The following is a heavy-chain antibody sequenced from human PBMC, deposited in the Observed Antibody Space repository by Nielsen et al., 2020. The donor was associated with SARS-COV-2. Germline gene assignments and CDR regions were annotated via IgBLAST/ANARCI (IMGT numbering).Heavy chain of an antibody. CDR1: GSTFSSYS. V-gene: IGHV3-21*05. CDR2: ISSSSSYT. CDR3: ARDLAMVRGEGWFDP. Sequence: GESLKISCAASGSTFSSYSMNWVRQAPGKGLEWVSYISSSSSYTNYADSVKGRFTISRDNAKNTLYLQMNSLRAEDTAVYYCARDLAMVRGEGWFDPWGQGTLVTVSS. J-gene: IGHJ5*02. D-gene: IGHD3-10*01.